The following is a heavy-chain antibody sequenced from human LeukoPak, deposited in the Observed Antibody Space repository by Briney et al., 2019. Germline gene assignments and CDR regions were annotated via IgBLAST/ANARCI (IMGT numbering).Heavy chain of an antibody. J-gene: IGHJ4*02. CDR2: ISGSGGST. CDR3: AKGKDYYDSSGYFH. V-gene: IGHV3-23*01. D-gene: IGHD3-22*01. CDR1: GFTFSSYA. Sequence: PGGSLRLSCAASGFTFSSYAMSWVRQAPGKGLEWVSAISGSGGSTYYADSVKGRFTISRDNSKNTLYLQMNSLRAEDTAVYYCAKGKDYYDSSGYFHWGQGTLVTVSS.